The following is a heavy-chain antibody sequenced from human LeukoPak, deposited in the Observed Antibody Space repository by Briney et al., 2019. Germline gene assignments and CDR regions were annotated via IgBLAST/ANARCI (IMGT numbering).Heavy chain of an antibody. D-gene: IGHD3-22*01. J-gene: IGHJ6*03. CDR3: ARVGYYDSSGYRGYYYYYYMDV. CDR1: GGSISSGSYY. V-gene: IGHV4-61*02. Sequence: SETLSLTCTVSGGSISSGSYYWSWIRQPAGKGQERIGRIYTSGSTNYNPSLKSRVTISVDTSKNQFSLKLSSVTAADTAVYYCARVGYYDSSGYRGYYYYYYMDVWGKGTTVTVSS. CDR2: IYTSGST.